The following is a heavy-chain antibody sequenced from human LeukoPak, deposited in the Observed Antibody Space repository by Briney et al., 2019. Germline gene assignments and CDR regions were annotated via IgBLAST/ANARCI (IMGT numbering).Heavy chain of an antibody. CDR2: INHSGST. CDR3: ARAGSGYYYGPGLYYFDY. Sequence: SETLSLTCAVYGGSFSGYYWSWIRQPPGKGLEWIGEINHSGSTNYNPSLKSRVTISVDTSKNQFSLKLSSVTAADTAVYYCARAGSGYYYGPGLYYFDYWGQGTLVTVSS. CDR1: GGSFSGYY. V-gene: IGHV4-34*01. D-gene: IGHD3-22*01. J-gene: IGHJ4*02.